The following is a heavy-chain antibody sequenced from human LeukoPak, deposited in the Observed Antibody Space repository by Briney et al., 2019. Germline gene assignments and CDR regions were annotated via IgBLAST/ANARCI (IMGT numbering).Heavy chain of an antibody. CDR2: VSGDGANT. V-gene: IGHV3-23*01. J-gene: IGHJ4*02. D-gene: IGHD3-10*01. Sequence: GGSLRLSCAASGFIFSNYAMSWVRQAPGKGLEWVPAVSGDGANTYYTDSVKGRFTISKDNSKSTLSLQMNSLRAEDTAIYYCAKDLGAGGGSVFNYWGQGALVTVSS. CDR1: GFIFSNYA. CDR3: AKDLGAGGGSVFNY.